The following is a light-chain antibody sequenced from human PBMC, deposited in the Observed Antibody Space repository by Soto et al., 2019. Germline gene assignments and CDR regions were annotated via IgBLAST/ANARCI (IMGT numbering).Light chain of an antibody. J-gene: IGKJ1*01. V-gene: IGKV3-20*01. CDR3: QQYGNSLWT. CDR2: GAS. Sequence: IVLAQSPGTLSLSPGERATLSCRASQSVSSNYLAWYQQKPGQAPRLLIFGASSRATGIPDRFSGSGSGTDFTLTISRLEPEDFAVYYCQQYGNSLWTLRQGTKVDIK. CDR1: QSVSSNY.